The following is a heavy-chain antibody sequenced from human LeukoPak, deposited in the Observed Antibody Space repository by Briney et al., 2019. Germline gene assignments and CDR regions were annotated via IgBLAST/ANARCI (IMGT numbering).Heavy chain of an antibody. J-gene: IGHJ4*02. V-gene: IGHV1-18*01. CDR2: ISAYNGNT. Sequence: ASVNVSCKASGYTFTSYGISWVRQAPGQGLEWMGWISAYNGNTNYAQKLQGRVTMTTDTSTSTAYMELRSLRSDDTAVYYCARDGSGLGKYYYDSSGYYPVYYFDYWGQGTLVTVSS. CDR3: ARDGSGLGKYYYDSSGYYPVYYFDY. D-gene: IGHD3-22*01. CDR1: GYTFTSYG.